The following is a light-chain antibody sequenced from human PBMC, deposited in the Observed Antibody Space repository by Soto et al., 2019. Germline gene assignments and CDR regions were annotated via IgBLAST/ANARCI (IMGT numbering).Light chain of an antibody. V-gene: IGKV3-20*01. CDR3: QHYDSARWT. J-gene: IGKJ1*01. CDR1: QSISSTY. Sequence: EIVLTQSPGTLSLSPGERATLSCRASQSISSTYLTWYHQRPGQAPRLLIYDASRRATGIPDRFSGSGSGTDFSRTISRLAPEDFAVYDCQHYDSARWTFGLGTKVDIK. CDR2: DAS.